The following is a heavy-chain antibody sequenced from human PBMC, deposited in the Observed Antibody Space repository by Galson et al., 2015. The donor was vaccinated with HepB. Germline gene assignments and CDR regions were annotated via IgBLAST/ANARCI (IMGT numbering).Heavy chain of an antibody. D-gene: IGHD2-15*01. J-gene: IGHJ3*02. CDR1: GFTFSNAW. CDR3: TIIYCSSGSCYDFNAFDI. V-gene: IGHV3-15*01. CDR2: IKSKTDGGTT. Sequence: SLRLSCAASGFTFSNAWMTWVRQAPGKGLEWVGRIKSKTDGGTTDYAAPVKGRFTVSRDDSKNTLYLQMNSLNTEDTAVYFCTIIYCSSGSCYDFNAFDIWGQGTMVTVSS.